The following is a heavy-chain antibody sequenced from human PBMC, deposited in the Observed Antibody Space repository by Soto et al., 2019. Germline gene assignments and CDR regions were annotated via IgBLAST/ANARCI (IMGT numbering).Heavy chain of an antibody. Sequence: QVQLVESGGGVVQPGRSLRLSCAASGFTFNNYAMHWGRQAPGKGLEWVAVISFDGSTKYYADSVKGRFTISRDNSKNTLYLQMNSLRAEDTAVYYCASPRLSSDGTTPIDYWGQGTLVTVSS. CDR3: ASPRLSSDGTTPIDY. CDR1: GFTFNNYA. J-gene: IGHJ4*02. D-gene: IGHD1-1*01. CDR2: ISFDGSTK. V-gene: IGHV3-30-3*01.